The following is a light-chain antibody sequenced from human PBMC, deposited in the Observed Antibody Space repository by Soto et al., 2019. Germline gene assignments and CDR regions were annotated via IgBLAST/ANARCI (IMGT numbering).Light chain of an antibody. CDR2: GAS. CDR1: QSVSSN. V-gene: IGKV3-15*01. Sequence: EIVMTQSPATLSVSPGERATLSCRASQSVSSNLAWYQQKPGQAPRLLIYGASTRATGIPARFSGSGSGTDFPLTISILQSEYFAVYYCQQYNNWGTFGQGTKVEIK. J-gene: IGKJ1*01. CDR3: QQYNNWGT.